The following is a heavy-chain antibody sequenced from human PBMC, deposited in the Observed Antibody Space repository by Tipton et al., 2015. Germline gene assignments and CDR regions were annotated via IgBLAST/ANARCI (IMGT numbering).Heavy chain of an antibody. D-gene: IGHD4-23*01. CDR3: ARRWREVHWVDP. V-gene: IGHV4-31*03. Sequence: TLSLTCTVSGGAITSDGFYWSWIRQHPGKGLEWVGYIFYTGSTYYNPSLKSRATLSVDTSKNQFSLKLSSVTAADTAVYYCARRWREVHWVDPWGQGTLVTVSS. CDR2: IFYTGST. CDR1: GGAITSDGFY. J-gene: IGHJ5*02.